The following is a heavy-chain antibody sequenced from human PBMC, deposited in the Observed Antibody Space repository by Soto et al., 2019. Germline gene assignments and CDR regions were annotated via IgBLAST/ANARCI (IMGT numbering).Heavy chain of an antibody. D-gene: IGHD4-17*01. J-gene: IGHJ6*03. Sequence: GASVKVSCKASGYTFTSYGISWVRQAPGQGLEWMGWISAYNGNTNYAQKLQGRVTMTTDTSTSTAYMELRSLRSDDTAVYYCARDSGQHGDYEVSVYYYYYMDVWGKGTTVTVSS. CDR1: GYTFTSYG. CDR2: ISAYNGNT. CDR3: ARDSGQHGDYEVSVYYYYYMDV. V-gene: IGHV1-18*01.